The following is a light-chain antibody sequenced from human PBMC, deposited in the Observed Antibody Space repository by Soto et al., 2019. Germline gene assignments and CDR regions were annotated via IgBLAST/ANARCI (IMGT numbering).Light chain of an antibody. CDR1: QTISSN. CDR2: GAS. J-gene: IGKJ1*01. V-gene: IGKV3-15*01. CDR3: QHYNDRPT. Sequence: EIVMTQSPATLSVSPGERVTLSCRASQTISSNLAWYQQKPGQAPRLLIFGASTRAADIPDRFSGSGFGTEFTLTISSLQSGDCAVYFCQHYNDRPTCGQGTKVDIK.